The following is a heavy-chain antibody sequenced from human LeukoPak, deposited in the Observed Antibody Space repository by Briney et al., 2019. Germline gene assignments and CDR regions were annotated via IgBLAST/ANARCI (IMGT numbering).Heavy chain of an antibody. CDR3: ARDQRDWNYFRGWFDP. Sequence: GASVKVSCKASGGTFSSYAISWVRQAPGQGLEWMGGIIPIFGTANYAQKFQGRVTITTDESTSTAYMELSSLRSEDTAVYYCARDQRDWNYFRGWFDPWGQGTLVTVSS. D-gene: IGHD1-7*01. CDR1: GGTFSSYA. V-gene: IGHV1-69*05. CDR2: IIPIFGTA. J-gene: IGHJ5*02.